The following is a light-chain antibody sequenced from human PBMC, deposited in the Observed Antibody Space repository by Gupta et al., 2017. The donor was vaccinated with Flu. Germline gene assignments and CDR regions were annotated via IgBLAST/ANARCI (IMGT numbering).Light chain of an antibody. CDR2: GTS. Sequence: EIVLTQSPGTMSLSPGERATLSCWASQSVSSSYLAWYQQRPGQAPRLVIYGTSSRATGIPDRFSGSGSGTDFTLTISRLEPEDFAVYYCQQYGSSPWTFGHGTKVEIK. CDR3: QQYGSSPWT. CDR1: QSVSSSY. J-gene: IGKJ1*01. V-gene: IGKV3-20*01.